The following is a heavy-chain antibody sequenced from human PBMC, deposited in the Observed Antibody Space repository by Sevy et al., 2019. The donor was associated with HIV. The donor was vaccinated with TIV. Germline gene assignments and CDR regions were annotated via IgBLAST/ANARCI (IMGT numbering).Heavy chain of an antibody. V-gene: IGHV3-30*04. CDR2: ISFDGRKT. Sequence: GGSLRLSCAASGFTFSSYAFHWVRQAPGKGLEWVAVISFDGRKTDYANSVKGRFTISKDNSKNTLHLRMSPLRGDDTAVYYCARDLRVDLEYWGPGTLVTVSS. J-gene: IGHJ4*02. CDR1: GFTFSSYA. CDR3: ARDLRVDLEY.